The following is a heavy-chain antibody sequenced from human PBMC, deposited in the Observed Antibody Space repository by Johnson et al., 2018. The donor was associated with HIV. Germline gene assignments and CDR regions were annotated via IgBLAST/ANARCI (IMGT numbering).Heavy chain of an antibody. V-gene: IGHV3-53*01. CDR2: IYSDGTT. J-gene: IGHJ3*02. Sequence: VQLVESGGGLIQPGGSLRLSCAASGFSVRTNYMSWVRQAPGKGLEWVSVIYSDGTTSFAQSVKGRFSISRDVSKNILYLQMNSLRTEDTAVYYCARDNIVLRVGGAFDIWGQGTMVTVSS. CDR3: ARDNIVLRVGGAFDI. CDR1: GFSVRTNY. D-gene: IGHD2-8*01.